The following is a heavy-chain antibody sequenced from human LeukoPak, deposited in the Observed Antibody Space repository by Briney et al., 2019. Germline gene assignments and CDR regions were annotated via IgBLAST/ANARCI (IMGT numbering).Heavy chain of an antibody. Sequence: GRSLRLSCAASGFTFDNYAMHWVRQAPGKGREWVSGISWDSANVGYADSVKGRFTISRDNAKNSLYLQMNSLRPEDTAFYYCVTVAGSSLSPNYFDPWGLGTLVTVSS. CDR1: GFTFDNYA. D-gene: IGHD6-6*01. J-gene: IGHJ5*02. CDR3: VTVAGSSLSPNYFDP. V-gene: IGHV3-9*01. CDR2: ISWDSANV.